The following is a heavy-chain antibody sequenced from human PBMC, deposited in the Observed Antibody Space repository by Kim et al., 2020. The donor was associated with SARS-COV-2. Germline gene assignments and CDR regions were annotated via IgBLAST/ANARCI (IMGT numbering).Heavy chain of an antibody. CDR3: AKCSYSYDNGAFDI. Sequence: GGSLRLSCVASGFTFSSYAMSWVRQAPGKGLEWVSVIRGGGGGSLYEDSVKGRFTISRDNSKNTLFLQLSSLRAEDTAIYYCAKCSYSYDNGAFDIWGQGTIVTVSS. V-gene: IGHV3-23*01. CDR2: IRGGGGGS. D-gene: IGHD3-9*01. CDR1: GFTFSSYA. J-gene: IGHJ3*02.